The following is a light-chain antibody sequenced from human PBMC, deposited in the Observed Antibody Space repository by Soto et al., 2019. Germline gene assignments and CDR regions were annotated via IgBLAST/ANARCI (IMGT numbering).Light chain of an antibody. V-gene: IGKV3-20*01. Sequence: EIVLTHSPGTLSLSPGERATLSFRSSQSLTNSFIAWYQQKPGQAPRLLIYDTSSRATGIPDRFSGSGSGTDFTLTISRLEPEDFAVFYCQQYGSSITFGQGTRLEIK. J-gene: IGKJ5*01. CDR1: QSLTNSF. CDR3: QQYGSSIT. CDR2: DTS.